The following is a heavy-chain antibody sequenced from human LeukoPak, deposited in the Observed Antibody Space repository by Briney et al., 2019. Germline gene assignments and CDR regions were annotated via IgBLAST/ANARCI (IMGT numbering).Heavy chain of an antibody. D-gene: IGHD1-14*01. Sequence: ASVKVSCKASGGTFSSYATSWVRQAPGQGLEWMGGIIPIFGTANYAQKFQGRVTITTDESTSTAYMELSSLRSEDTAVYYCAQITAKDAFDIWGQGTMVTVSS. CDR1: GGTFSSYA. V-gene: IGHV1-69*05. CDR3: AQITAKDAFDI. CDR2: IIPIFGTA. J-gene: IGHJ3*02.